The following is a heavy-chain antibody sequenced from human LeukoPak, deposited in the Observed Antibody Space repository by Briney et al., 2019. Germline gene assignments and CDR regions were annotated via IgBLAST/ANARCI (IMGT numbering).Heavy chain of an antibody. D-gene: IGHD4-17*01. CDR1: GYSISSGYY. Sequence: SETLSLTCTVSGYSISSGYYWGWIRQPPGKGLEWIGSIYHSGSTYYNPSLKSRVTISVDTSKNQFSLKLSSVTAADTAVYYCARFLYGDYVFDYWGQGTLVTVSS. V-gene: IGHV4-38-2*02. J-gene: IGHJ4*02. CDR2: IYHSGST. CDR3: ARFLYGDYVFDY.